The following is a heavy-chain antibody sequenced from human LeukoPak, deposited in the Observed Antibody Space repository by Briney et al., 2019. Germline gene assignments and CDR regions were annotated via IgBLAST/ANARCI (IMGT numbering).Heavy chain of an antibody. V-gene: IGHV3-11*01. J-gene: IGHJ3*02. Sequence: GGSLRLSCAASGFTFSDYYMSWIRQAPGKRLEWVSYISSSGSTIYYADSVKGRFTISRDNDLQMNSLRAEDTAVYYCARERADALDIWGPGTMVTVSS. CDR2: ISSSGSTI. CDR3: ARERADALDI. CDR1: GFTFSDYY.